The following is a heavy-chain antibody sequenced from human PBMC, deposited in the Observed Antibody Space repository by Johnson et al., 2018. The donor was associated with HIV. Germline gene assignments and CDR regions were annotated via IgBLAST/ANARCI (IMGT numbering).Heavy chain of an antibody. CDR3: AKDPSILWWEGAFDI. D-gene: IGHD2-21*01. V-gene: IGHV3-23*04. CDR2: ISGSGSTI. Sequence: VQLVESGGGVVQPGRSLRLSCAVSGFSVSSNYMSWVRQAPGKGLEWVSVISGSGSTIYYADSVKGRFTISSDNSKYTLYLQMNSLRAEDTAVYYCAKDPSILWWEGAFDIWGRDNGHRLF. J-gene: IGHJ3*02. CDR1: GFSVSSNY.